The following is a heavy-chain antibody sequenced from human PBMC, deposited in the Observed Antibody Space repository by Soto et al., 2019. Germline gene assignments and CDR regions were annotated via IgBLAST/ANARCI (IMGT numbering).Heavy chain of an antibody. J-gene: IGHJ6*02. Sequence: QVQLVESGGGEVQPGRSLTISCAASGFTFSTYGMHWVRQTPGKGLEWVAVISYDGTNKFYSDSVKGRFTISRANFKNTLTLQMNSLRADDTAVYSCAKDLQSYGDYYYYCYGMDVWGLGTRVTVSS. CDR1: GFTFSTYG. D-gene: IGHD4-17*01. CDR2: ISYDGTNK. CDR3: AKDLQSYGDYYYYCYGMDV. V-gene: IGHV3-30*18.